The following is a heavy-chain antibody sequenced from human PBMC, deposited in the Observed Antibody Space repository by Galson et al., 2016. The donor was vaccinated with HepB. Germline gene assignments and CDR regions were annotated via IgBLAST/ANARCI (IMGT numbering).Heavy chain of an antibody. D-gene: IGHD1-26*01. CDR1: GFTFNSYN. Sequence: SLRLSCAASGFTFNSYNMNWVRQAPGKGLEWVSSITSSSNYIYYADSVRGRFTISRDNAKNSLHLQMNSLRAADTAVYYCASHKGWSYQNFDYWGQGTLVTVSS. CDR2: ITSSSNYI. CDR3: ASHKGWSYQNFDY. J-gene: IGHJ4*02. V-gene: IGHV3-21*01.